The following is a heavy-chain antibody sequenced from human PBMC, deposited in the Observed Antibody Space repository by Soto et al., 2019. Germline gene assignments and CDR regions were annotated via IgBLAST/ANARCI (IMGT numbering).Heavy chain of an antibody. CDR2: IHYSGST. D-gene: IGHD5-18*01. V-gene: IGHV4-31*03. CDR3: ARGFVETAMAFAY. Sequence: QVQLQESGPGLVKPSQTLSLACSVSGASINSGGYFWSWIRQLPGKGLEWIGYIHYSGSTYYNPSLKSRVVMSMDTSKNDFSLKLSCVTAADTAVFYCARGFVETAMAFAYWGQGALVTVSS. J-gene: IGHJ4*02. CDR1: GASINSGGYF.